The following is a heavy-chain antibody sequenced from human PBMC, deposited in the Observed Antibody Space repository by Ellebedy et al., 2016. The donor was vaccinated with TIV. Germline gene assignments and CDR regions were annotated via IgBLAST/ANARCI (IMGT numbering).Heavy chain of an antibody. J-gene: IGHJ4*02. CDR3: VRLPGYSSGWYYFDY. CDR1: GFTFRSYW. V-gene: IGHV3-7*01. Sequence: GGSLRLXXAASGFTFRSYWMSWVRQAPGKGLEWVANIKQDGSEKYYVDSAKGRFTISRDNAKDSLYLQMNSLRGEDTALYYCVRLPGYSSGWYYFDYWGQGTLVTVSS. CDR2: IKQDGSEK. D-gene: IGHD6-19*01.